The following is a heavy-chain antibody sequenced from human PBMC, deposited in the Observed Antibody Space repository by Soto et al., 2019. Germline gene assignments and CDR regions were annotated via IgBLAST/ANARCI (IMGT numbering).Heavy chain of an antibody. J-gene: IGHJ4*02. Sequence: EVQLVESGGGLVKPGGSLRLSCAASGFTFSSYSMNWVRQAPGKGLEWVSSISSSSSYIYYADSVKGRFTISRDNAKNSLYLQMNSLRAEDTAGYYCAGWFSSSRLFDYWGQGTLVTVSS. D-gene: IGHD6-6*01. V-gene: IGHV3-21*01. CDR3: AGWFSSSRLFDY. CDR1: GFTFSSYS. CDR2: ISSSSSYI.